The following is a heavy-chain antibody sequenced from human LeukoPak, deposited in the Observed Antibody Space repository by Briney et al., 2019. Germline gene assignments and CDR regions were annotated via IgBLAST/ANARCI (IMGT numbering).Heavy chain of an antibody. V-gene: IGHV3-11*04. CDR1: GFTFSDYY. D-gene: IGHD6-19*01. Sequence: GGSLRLSCAVSGFTFSDYYMSWIRQAPGKGLEWISYISTSGSAVYYADSVKGRFSISRDNAKNSLYLQMNSLRAEDTAVYYCARHGGSGWSYWHFDLWGRGILVTVSS. CDR2: ISTSGSAV. J-gene: IGHJ2*01. CDR3: ARHGGSGWSYWHFDL.